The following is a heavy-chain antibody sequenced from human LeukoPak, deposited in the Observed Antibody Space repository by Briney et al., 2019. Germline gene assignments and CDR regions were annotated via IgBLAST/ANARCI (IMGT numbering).Heavy chain of an antibody. CDR1: GFTFSSYA. CDR3: AKDRRIAAAGRLFDP. V-gene: IGHV3-23*01. CDR2: ISGSGGSA. Sequence: PGGSLRLSCAASGFTFSSYAMSWVRQAPGKGLEWVSAISGSGGSAYYADSVKGRFTISRDNSKNTLYLQMNSLRAEDTAVYYCAKDRRIAAAGRLFDPWGQGTLVTVSS. J-gene: IGHJ5*02. D-gene: IGHD6-13*01.